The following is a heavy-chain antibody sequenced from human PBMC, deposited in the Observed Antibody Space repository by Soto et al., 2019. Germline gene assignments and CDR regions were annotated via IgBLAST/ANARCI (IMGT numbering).Heavy chain of an antibody. CDR1: GFTFSNAW. J-gene: IGHJ4*02. V-gene: IGHV3-15*01. D-gene: IGHD6-13*01. CDR3: TTRIAARFKDY. CDR2: IKSKTYGGTT. Sequence: EVQLVESGGGLVKPGGSLRLSCAASGFTFSNAWMSWVRQAPGKGLGWVGRIKSKTYGGTTDYAAPVKGRFTISRDDSKNTLYLQMNSLKTEDTAVYYCTTRIAARFKDYWGQGTLVSVSS.